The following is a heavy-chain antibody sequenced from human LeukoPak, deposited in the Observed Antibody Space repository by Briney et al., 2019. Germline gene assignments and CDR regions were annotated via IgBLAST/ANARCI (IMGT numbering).Heavy chain of an antibody. J-gene: IGHJ5*02. CDR2: INPNSGGT. D-gene: IGHD6-19*01. CDR3: ARDAPHNSGWIGP. Sequence: ASVKVSCKASGYTFTGYYMHWVRQAPGQGLEWMGRINPNSGGTNYAQKFQGRVTMTRDTSISTAYMELSRLRSDDTAVYYCARDAPHNSGWIGPWGQGTLVTVSS. CDR1: GYTFTGYY. V-gene: IGHV1-2*06.